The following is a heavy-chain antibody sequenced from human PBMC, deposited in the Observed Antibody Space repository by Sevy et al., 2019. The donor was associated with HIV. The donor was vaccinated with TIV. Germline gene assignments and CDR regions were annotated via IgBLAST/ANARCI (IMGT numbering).Heavy chain of an antibody. V-gene: IGHV4-39*01. CDR1: GGSISSSSYC. CDR2: IYYSGST. Sequence: SETLSLTCTVSGGSISSSSYCWGWIRQPPGKGLEWIGSIYYSGSTYYNPSLKSRVTISVDTSKNQFSLKLSSVTAADTAVYYCARSDAAAGTSWFDPWGQGTLVTVSS. J-gene: IGHJ5*02. CDR3: ARSDAAAGTSWFDP. D-gene: IGHD6-13*01.